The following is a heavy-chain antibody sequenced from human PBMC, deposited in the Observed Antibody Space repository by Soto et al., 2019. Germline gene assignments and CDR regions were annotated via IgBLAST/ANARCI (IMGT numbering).Heavy chain of an antibody. CDR3: ARSNGDYGDY. V-gene: IGHV4-59*01. CDR1: GDSISSYY. J-gene: IGHJ4*02. CDR2: IYYSGRT. D-gene: IGHD4-17*01. Sequence: QVQLQGSGPGLLKPSETLSLTCTVSGDSISSYYWSWIRQPPGKGLEWIGYIYYSGRTNNNPSLKSRVTVAVDTSDNQFSLKLSSVTAADTAVYYCARSNGDYGDYWGQGTLVTVSS.